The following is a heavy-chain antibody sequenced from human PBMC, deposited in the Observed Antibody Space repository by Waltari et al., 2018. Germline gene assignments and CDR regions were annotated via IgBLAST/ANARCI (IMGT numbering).Heavy chain of an antibody. CDR2: IKENGRTK. D-gene: IGHD6-25*01. J-gene: IGHJ4*02. CDR1: GFTFSSYW. CDR3: ARSQSSALDY. Sequence: EVQLVESGGGLFQLGGSVRLSGTASGFTFSSYWMNWVRQAPGKGLEWMANIKENGRTKYYVASMKGRFTIVSDNAKHSLYLQMTGLRAEDTAVYYCARSQSSALDYWGQGTLVTVSS. V-gene: IGHV3-7*01.